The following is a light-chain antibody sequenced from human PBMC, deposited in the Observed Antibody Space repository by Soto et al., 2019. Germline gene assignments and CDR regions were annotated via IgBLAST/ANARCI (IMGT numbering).Light chain of an antibody. J-gene: IGKJ5*01. CDR3: QQYGSLIT. V-gene: IGKV3-20*01. CDR2: RAS. Sequence: EIVLTQSPDTLSLSPGERATLSCRASQSVSSSYFAWYQQKPGQALRLLIYRASTRATGIPDRFSGSGSGTAFTLTISRLEPEAFAVYYCQQYGSLITFGQGTRLEIK. CDR1: QSVSSSY.